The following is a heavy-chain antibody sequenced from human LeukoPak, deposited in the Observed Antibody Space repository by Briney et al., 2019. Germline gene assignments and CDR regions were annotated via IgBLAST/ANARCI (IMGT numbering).Heavy chain of an antibody. V-gene: IGHV3-7*01. J-gene: IGHJ4*02. Sequence: PGGSLRLSCAASGFTFSSYWMSWFRQAPGKGLEWVANIKHDGSEIHYVDSAKGRFTISRDNAKNSLCLQMNSLRADDTAVYYCARYLNSGPEDYWGQGTLVTVSS. D-gene: IGHD1-26*01. CDR1: GFTFSSYW. CDR3: ARYLNSGPEDY. CDR2: IKHDGSEI.